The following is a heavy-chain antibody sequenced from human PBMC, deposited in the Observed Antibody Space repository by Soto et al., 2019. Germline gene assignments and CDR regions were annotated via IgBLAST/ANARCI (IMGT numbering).Heavy chain of an antibody. V-gene: IGHV4-61*05. Sequence: PXETLSLTCTVSGGSISSSNYYWGWIRQPPGKGLEWIGYIYNSGRYNYNPSLESRLTISIDTSKNQFSLRLASVTAADTAVYYCARTLPTSQLFDSWSQGTLVPVSS. D-gene: IGHD1-26*01. J-gene: IGHJ4*02. CDR3: ARTLPTSQLFDS. CDR1: GGSISSSNYY. CDR2: IYNSGRY.